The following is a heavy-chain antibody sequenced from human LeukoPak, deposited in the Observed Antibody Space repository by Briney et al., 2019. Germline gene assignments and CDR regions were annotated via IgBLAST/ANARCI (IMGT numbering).Heavy chain of an antibody. Sequence: GGSLRLSCAASGFTFSSYWMTWVRQAPGKGLEWVANIKQDGREKYYADSVKGRFTISRDNAKNSLYLQMNSLRAEDTAVYYCARGYWNFDLWGRGTLVTVSS. CDR3: ARGYWNFDL. CDR2: IKQDGREK. J-gene: IGHJ2*01. V-gene: IGHV3-7*05. CDR1: GFTFSSYW.